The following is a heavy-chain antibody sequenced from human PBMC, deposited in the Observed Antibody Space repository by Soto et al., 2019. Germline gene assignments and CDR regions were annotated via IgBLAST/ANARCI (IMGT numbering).Heavy chain of an antibody. Sequence: GXPVKVACNASGLPFTSSALQWVRQARGQRLEWIGWIVVRSGNTSYAQKFQSRVTISRDMSARTAYMELTSLRSEHSALYYGPAAKLLPLNLFDPCAQGTLVTVSS. CDR3: PAAKLLPLNLFDP. V-gene: IGHV1-58*01. CDR1: GLPFTSSA. D-gene: IGHD2-21*01. J-gene: IGHJ5*02. CDR2: IVVRSGNT.